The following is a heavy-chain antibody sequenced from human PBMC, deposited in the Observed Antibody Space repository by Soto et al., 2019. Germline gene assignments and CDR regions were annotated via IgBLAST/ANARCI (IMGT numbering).Heavy chain of an antibody. CDR1: GGSFIGYY. CDR2: INHSGST. D-gene: IGHD3-16*01. CDR3: ARHFGDYVWGSYYNWFDP. V-gene: IGHV4-34*01. Sequence: SETLSLTCAVYGGSFIGYYWSWIRQPPGKGLEWIGEINHSGSTNYNPSLKSRVTILVDTSKNQFSLKLSSVTAADTAVYYCARHFGDYVWGSYYNWFDPWGQGALVTVS. J-gene: IGHJ5*02.